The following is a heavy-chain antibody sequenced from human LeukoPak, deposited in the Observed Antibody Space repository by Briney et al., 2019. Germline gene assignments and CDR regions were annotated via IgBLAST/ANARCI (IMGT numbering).Heavy chain of an antibody. D-gene: IGHD1-7*01. CDR3: ARDNYAGANWFDP. CDR2: IIPIFGTA. Sequence: SVKVSCKASGGTFSSYAISWVRQAPGQGLEWMGGIIPIFGTANYAQKFQGRVTITTDESTSTAYMELSSLRSEDTAVYYCARDNYAGANWFDPRGQGTLVTVSS. CDR1: GGTFSSYA. V-gene: IGHV1-69*05. J-gene: IGHJ5*02.